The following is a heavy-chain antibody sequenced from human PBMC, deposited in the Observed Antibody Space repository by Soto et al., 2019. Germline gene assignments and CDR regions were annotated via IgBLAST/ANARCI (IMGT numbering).Heavy chain of an antibody. CDR3: ARLNVIAVAGTVYYYYRMDV. V-gene: IGHV4-59*08. J-gene: IGHJ6*02. D-gene: IGHD6-19*01. CDR1: GGSISSYY. CDR2: IYYSGST. Sequence: PSETLSLTCTVSGGSISSYYWSWIRQPPGKGLEWIGYIYYSGSTNYNPSLKSRVTISVDTSKNQFSLKLSSVTAADTAVYYCARLNVIAVAGTVYYYYRMDVWGQGTTVTVSS.